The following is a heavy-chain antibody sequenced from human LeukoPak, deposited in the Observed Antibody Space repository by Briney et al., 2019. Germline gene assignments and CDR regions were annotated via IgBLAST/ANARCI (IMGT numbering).Heavy chain of an antibody. V-gene: IGHV4-34*01. CDR1: GGSFSGYY. CDR3: AVGYCGSTSCYLNWFDP. CDR2: INHSGST. J-gene: IGHJ5*02. Sequence: SETLSLTCAVYGGSFSGYYWSWIRQPPGKGLEWIGEINHSGSTNYNPSLKSRVTISVDTSKNQFSLKLSSVTAADTAVYYCAVGYCGSTSCYLNWFDPWGQGTLVTVSS. D-gene: IGHD2-2*01.